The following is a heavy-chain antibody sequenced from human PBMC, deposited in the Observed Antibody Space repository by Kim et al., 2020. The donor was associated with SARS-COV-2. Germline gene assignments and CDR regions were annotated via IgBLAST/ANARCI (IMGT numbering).Heavy chain of an antibody. V-gene: IGHV4-34*01. D-gene: IGHD3-10*01. CDR2: INHSGST. CDR3: ARGHPQAKLWFGEYKPRYNWFDP. J-gene: IGHJ5*02. CDR1: GGSFSGYY. Sequence: SETLSLTCAVYGGSFSGYYWSWIRQPPGKGLEWIGEINHSGSTNYNPSLKSRVTISVDTSKNQFSLKLSSVTAADTAVYYCARGHPQAKLWFGEYKPRYNWFDPWGQGSLVTLSS.